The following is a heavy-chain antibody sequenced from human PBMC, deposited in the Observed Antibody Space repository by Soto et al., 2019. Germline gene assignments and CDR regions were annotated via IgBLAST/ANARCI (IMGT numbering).Heavy chain of an antibody. V-gene: IGHV3-23*01. CDR3: ARFLEWYQPKSGHPNIDYYMDV. CDR2: ISGSGGST. J-gene: IGHJ6*03. D-gene: IGHD3-3*01. CDR1: GFTFSSYA. Sequence: GGSLRLSCAASGFTFSSYAMSWVRQAPGKGLEWVSAISGSGGSTYYADSVKGRFTTSRDKSKNTLYLQMNSLRAEDTAVYYCARFLEWYQPKSGHPNIDYYMDVWGKGTTVTVSS.